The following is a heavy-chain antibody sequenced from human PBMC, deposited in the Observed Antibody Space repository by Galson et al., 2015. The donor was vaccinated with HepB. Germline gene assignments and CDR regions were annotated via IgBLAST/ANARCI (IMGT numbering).Heavy chain of an antibody. Sequence: ETLSLTCTVSGGSISNPSYYWGWIRQPPGKGLEWIGSIYYSGSTYFNPSLKSRLTISVDTSKNLFSLKLSSVTAADTAVYYCARGVSQLVQAFDIWGQGTMVTVSS. CDR1: GGSISNPSYY. V-gene: IGHV4-39*07. D-gene: IGHD6-6*01. J-gene: IGHJ3*02. CDR3: ARGVSQLVQAFDI. CDR2: IYYSGST.